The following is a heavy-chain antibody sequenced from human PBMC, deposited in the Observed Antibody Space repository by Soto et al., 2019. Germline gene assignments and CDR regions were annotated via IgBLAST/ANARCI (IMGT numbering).Heavy chain of an antibody. Sequence: ASVKVSCKASGYTFTSYAMHWVRQAPGQRLEWMGWINAGNGNTKYSQKFQGRVTITRDTSASTAYMELSSLRSEDTAVYYCAWGLIYCSGGSCYSGHDVWGKGTTVTVSS. J-gene: IGHJ6*04. D-gene: IGHD2-15*01. CDR3: AWGLIYCSGGSCYSGHDV. CDR2: INAGNGNT. V-gene: IGHV1-3*01. CDR1: GYTFTSYA.